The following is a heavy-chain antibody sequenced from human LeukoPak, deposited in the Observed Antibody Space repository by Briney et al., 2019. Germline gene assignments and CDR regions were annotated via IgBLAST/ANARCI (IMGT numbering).Heavy chain of an antibody. D-gene: IGHD2-21*01. Sequence: GGSLRLSCAASGFTFSSYWMSWVRQAPGKGLEWVANIKQDGSEKYYVDSVKGRFTISRDNSKNTLYLQMNSLRAEDAAVYFCAKAPVTSCRGAYCYPFDSWGQGTLVTVSS. V-gene: IGHV3-7*03. CDR1: GFTFSSYW. CDR2: IKQDGSEK. CDR3: AKAPVTSCRGAYCYPFDS. J-gene: IGHJ4*02.